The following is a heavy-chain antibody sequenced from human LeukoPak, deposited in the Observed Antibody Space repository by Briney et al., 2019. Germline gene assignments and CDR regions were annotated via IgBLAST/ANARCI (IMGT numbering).Heavy chain of an antibody. D-gene: IGHD6-13*01. V-gene: IGHV3-48*04. CDR1: GFIFSSYS. Sequence: GGSLRLSCAASGFIFSSYSMNWVRQAPGKGLEWVSYISSSSSTIYYADSVKGRFTISRDNAKNSLYLQMNSLRAEDTAVYYCARGDSSSWLQTTYYYGMDVWGQGTTVTVSS. CDR3: ARGDSSSWLQTTYYYGMDV. J-gene: IGHJ6*02. CDR2: ISSSSSTI.